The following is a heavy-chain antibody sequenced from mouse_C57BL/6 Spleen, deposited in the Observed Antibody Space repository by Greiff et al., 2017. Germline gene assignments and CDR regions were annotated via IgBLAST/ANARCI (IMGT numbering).Heavy chain of an antibody. Sequence: VQLQQSGPGLVQPSQSLSITCTVSGFSLTSYGVHWVRQSPGKGLEWLGVIWRGGSTDYNAAFMSRLSITKDNSKSQVFFKMNSLQADDTAIYYCAKNAFYYDYDGDYYAMDYWGQGTSVTVSS. J-gene: IGHJ4*01. V-gene: IGHV2-5*01. CDR2: IWRGGST. CDR1: GFSLTSYG. D-gene: IGHD2-4*01. CDR3: AKNAFYYDYDGDYYAMDY.